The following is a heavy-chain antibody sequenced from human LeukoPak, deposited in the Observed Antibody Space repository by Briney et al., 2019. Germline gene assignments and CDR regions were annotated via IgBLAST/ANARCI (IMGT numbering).Heavy chain of an antibody. Sequence: SQTLSLTCTVSGASISSGSYYWSWIRQPAGKGLEWIGRIYTSGSTNYNPSLKSRVTISVDTSKNQFSLKLSSVTAADTAVYYCARGVAGYDFWSGYYTGLPALDYWGQGTLVTVSS. CDR3: ARGVAGYDFWSGYYTGLPALDY. D-gene: IGHD3-3*01. CDR1: GASISSGSYY. V-gene: IGHV4-61*02. J-gene: IGHJ4*02. CDR2: IYTSGST.